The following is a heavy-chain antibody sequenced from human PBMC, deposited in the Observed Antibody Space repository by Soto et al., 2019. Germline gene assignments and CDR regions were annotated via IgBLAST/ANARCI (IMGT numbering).Heavy chain of an antibody. Sequence: QVQLVQSGAEVKKPGSSVKVSCKASGGTFINYTISWVRQAPGQGLEWMGRIIPILGIANYAQKFQGRVTIIADKSTSTAYMELSSLRSEDTAVYYCATELRYFDWLFPNNWFDPWGQGTLVTVSS. CDR2: IIPILGIA. CDR3: ATELRYFDWLFPNNWFDP. D-gene: IGHD3-9*01. CDR1: GGTFINYT. J-gene: IGHJ5*02. V-gene: IGHV1-69*02.